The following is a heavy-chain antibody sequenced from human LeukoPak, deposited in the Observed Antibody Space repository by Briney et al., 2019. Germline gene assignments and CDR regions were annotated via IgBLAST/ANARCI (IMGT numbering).Heavy chain of an antibody. V-gene: IGHV3-9*01. CDR1: GFTFDDYA. J-gene: IGHJ4*02. Sequence: GGSLRLSCAASGFTFDDYAMHWVRQAPGKGLEWVSGISWNSGSIGYADSVKGRFTIPRDNAKNSLYLQMNSLRAEDTALYFCSKDIDSYSSTFDYWGQGTLVTVSS. D-gene: IGHD6-19*01. CDR3: SKDIDSYSSTFDY. CDR2: ISWNSGSI.